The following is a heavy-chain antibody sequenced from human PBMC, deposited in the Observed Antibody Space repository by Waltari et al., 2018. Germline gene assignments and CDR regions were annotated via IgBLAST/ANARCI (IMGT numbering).Heavy chain of an antibody. J-gene: IGHJ2*01. Sequence: QLQLQESGPGLVKPSETLSLTCTVSGGSISSSSYSWGLIRQPPGKGLEWIGSIYYSGSTYYNPSLKSRVTISVDTSKNQFSLKLSSVTAADTAVYYCATLGSSWQGTSYWYFDLWGRGTLVTVSS. V-gene: IGHV4-39*01. CDR3: ATLGSSWQGTSYWYFDL. D-gene: IGHD6-13*01. CDR1: GGSISSSSYS. CDR2: IYYSGST.